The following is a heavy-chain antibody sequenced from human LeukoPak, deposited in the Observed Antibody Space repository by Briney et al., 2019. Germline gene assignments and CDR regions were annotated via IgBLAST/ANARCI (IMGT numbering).Heavy chain of an antibody. J-gene: IGHJ6*03. D-gene: IGHD3-3*01. V-gene: IGHV1-69*13. CDR3: ALWSGYYYYMDV. CDR1: GGTFSSYA. Sequence: AASVKVSCKASGGTFSSYAISWVRQAPGQGLEWMGGIIPIFGTANYAQKFQGRVTITADESTSTAYMELSSLRSEDTAVYYCALWSGYYYYMDVWGKGTTVTVSS. CDR2: IIPIFGTA.